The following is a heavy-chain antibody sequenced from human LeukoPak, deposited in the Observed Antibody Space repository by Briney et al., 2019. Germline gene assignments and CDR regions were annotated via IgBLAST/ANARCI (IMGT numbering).Heavy chain of an antibody. CDR1: GGTFISYA. D-gene: IGHD3-22*01. J-gene: IGHJ4*02. Sequence: GASVKVSCKASGGTFISYAISWVRQAPGQGLEWMGRIIPILGIANYAQKFQGRVTITADKSTSTAYMELSSLRSEDTAVYYCARVPSYYYDSSGPPYYFDYWGQGTLVTVSS. CDR3: ARVPSYYYDSSGPPYYFDY. CDR2: IIPILGIA. V-gene: IGHV1-69*04.